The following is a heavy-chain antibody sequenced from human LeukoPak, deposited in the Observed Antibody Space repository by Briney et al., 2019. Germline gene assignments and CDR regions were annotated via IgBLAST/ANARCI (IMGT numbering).Heavy chain of an antibody. Sequence: ASVKVSCKASGYTFTSYGISWVRQAPGQGLEWMGWISAYNGNTNYAQKLQGRVTMTSDTSTSTAYMELRSLRSDDTAVYYCARDSEAMIVLPTDYWGQGTLVTVSS. CDR3: ARDSEAMIVLPTDY. CDR2: ISAYNGNT. J-gene: IGHJ4*02. D-gene: IGHD3-22*01. V-gene: IGHV1-18*01. CDR1: GYTFTSYG.